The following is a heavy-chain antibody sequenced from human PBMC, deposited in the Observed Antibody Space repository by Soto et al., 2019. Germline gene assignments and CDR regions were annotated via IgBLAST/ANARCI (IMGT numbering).Heavy chain of an antibody. CDR2: IIPILGIA. V-gene: IGHV1-69*02. CDR3: ASDVRYYGSGSYPAQDY. J-gene: IGHJ4*02. Sequence: QVQLVQSGAEVKKPGSSVKVSCKASGGTFSSYTISWVRQAPGQGLEWMGRIIPILGIANYAQKFQGRVTITADKPRSTAYMELSSLRSEVTAVCYRASDVRYYGSGSYPAQDYWGQGTLVTVCS. CDR1: GGTFSSYT. D-gene: IGHD3-10*01.